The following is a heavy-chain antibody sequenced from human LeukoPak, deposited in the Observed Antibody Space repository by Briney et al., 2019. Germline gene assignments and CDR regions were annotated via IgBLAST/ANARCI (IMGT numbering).Heavy chain of an antibody. CDR3: ARDRRVYCSSTSCYRMDV. Sequence: ASVKVSCKASGYTFTSYGISWVRQAPGQGLEWTGWISAYNGNTNYAQKLQGRVTMTTDTSTSTAYMELRSLRSDDTAVYYCARDRRVYCSSTSCYRMDVWGQGTTVTVSS. CDR2: ISAYNGNT. V-gene: IGHV1-18*01. J-gene: IGHJ6*02. D-gene: IGHD2-2*01. CDR1: GYTFTSYG.